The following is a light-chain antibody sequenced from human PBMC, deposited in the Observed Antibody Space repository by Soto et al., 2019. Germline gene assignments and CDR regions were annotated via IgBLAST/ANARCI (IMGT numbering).Light chain of an antibody. J-gene: IGLJ1*01. Sequence: QSVLTQPPSASGSLGQSVTISCTGTSXDVGAYNYVSWYQQHPGKAPKLMIYEVTRRPSGVPDRFSGSKSGNTASLNVSGLQAEDEADYYCCSYADNTDYVFGTGTKVTVL. CDR3: CSYADNTDYV. V-gene: IGLV2-8*01. CDR2: EVT. CDR1: SXDVGAYNY.